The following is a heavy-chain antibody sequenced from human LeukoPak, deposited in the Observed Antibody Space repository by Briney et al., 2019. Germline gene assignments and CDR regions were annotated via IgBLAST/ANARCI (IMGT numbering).Heavy chain of an antibody. D-gene: IGHD3-22*01. CDR2: ISGSGEST. Sequence: GGSLRLSCAASGFTFDSYAMNWVRHSPGKGLEWVAAISGSGESTFHADSVKGRITISRDNSKNTLNLQMNSLRVEDTAVYYCAKSPGWYYYGSNAYCFDYWGQGTLVTVSS. V-gene: IGHV3-23*01. CDR3: AKSPGWYYYGSNAYCFDY. J-gene: IGHJ4*02. CDR1: GFTFDSYA.